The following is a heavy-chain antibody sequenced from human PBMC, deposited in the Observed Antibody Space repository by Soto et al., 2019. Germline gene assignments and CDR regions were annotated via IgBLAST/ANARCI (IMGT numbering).Heavy chain of an antibody. V-gene: IGHV3-30*03. Sequence: QVQLVESGGGVVQPGTSLRLSCAASGFTFSSYAMPWARQAPGKGLEWVTVISIRGGDEYYAESVRGRFTISRDDSKNTLYLQMDSLRVEDTAVYYCARGTIVARQHIDYWGQGTLVTVSS. CDR2: ISIRGGDE. CDR3: ARGTIVARQHIDY. D-gene: IGHD6-6*01. J-gene: IGHJ4*02. CDR1: GFTFSSYA.